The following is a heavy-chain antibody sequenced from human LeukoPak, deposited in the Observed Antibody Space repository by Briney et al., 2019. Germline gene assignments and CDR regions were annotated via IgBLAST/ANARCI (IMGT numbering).Heavy chain of an antibody. D-gene: IGHD3-9*01. J-gene: IGHJ4*02. CDR2: VSIYNDNT. Sequence: ASVKVSCKPSGYSFTDYDFSWVRQAPGQGLGWLGRVSIYNDNTNYAREFQDRITMTTDISTSTAYMELKRLTSVDTAVYFCARTGHYQFDSWGQGTLVTVSS. V-gene: IGHV1-18*01. CDR3: ARTGHYQFDS. CDR1: GYSFTDYD.